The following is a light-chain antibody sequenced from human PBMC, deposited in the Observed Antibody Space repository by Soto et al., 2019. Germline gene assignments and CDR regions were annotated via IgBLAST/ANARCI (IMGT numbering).Light chain of an antibody. CDR2: EVS. J-gene: IGLJ1*01. Sequence: QSVLIQPPSVSGSPGQSATISCTGTSSDIGGYNYVSWYQQHPGKVPKLMIFEVSNRPSGVSYRFSGSKSGNTASLTISGLQAEDEADYYCSSYTGSSTLYVFGTGTKVTVL. CDR1: SSDIGGYNY. CDR3: SSYTGSSTLYV. V-gene: IGLV2-14*01.